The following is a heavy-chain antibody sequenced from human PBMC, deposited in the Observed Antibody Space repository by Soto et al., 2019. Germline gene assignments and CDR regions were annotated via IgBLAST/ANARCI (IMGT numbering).Heavy chain of an antibody. D-gene: IGHD2-8*01. CDR3: ASPGGYCTNGVCYQTYYFMDF. CDR1: GGSISSSSYY. CDR2: IYYSGST. J-gene: IGHJ6*03. Sequence: SETLSLTCTVSGGSISSSSYYWGWIRQPPGKGLEWIGSIYYSGSTYYNPSLKSRVTISVDTSKNQFSLKLSSVTAADTAVYYCASPGGYCTNGVCYQTYYFMDFCGKGTTVTVYS. V-gene: IGHV4-39*01.